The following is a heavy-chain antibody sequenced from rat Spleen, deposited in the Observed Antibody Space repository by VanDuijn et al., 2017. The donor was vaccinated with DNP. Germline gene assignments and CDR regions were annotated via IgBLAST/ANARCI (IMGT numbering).Heavy chain of an antibody. J-gene: IGHJ3*01. CDR3: ARDRTGTWVAY. CDR1: GFTFSDYA. D-gene: IGHD5-1*01. Sequence: EVQLVESGGGLVQPGRSLKLSCAASGFTFSDYAMAWVRQAPKKGLEWVATITYDGSRTYYRDSVKGRFTITRDYARSTLYRQMDSLRSEDTATYYCARDRTGTWVAYWGQGTLVTVAS. V-gene: IGHV5-7*01. CDR2: ITYDGSRT.